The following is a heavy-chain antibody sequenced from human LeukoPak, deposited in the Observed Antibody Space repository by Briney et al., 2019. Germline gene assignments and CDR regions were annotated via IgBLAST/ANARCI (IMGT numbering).Heavy chain of an antibody. CDR2: IIPNSGTT. CDR3: ARGASPFED. J-gene: IGHJ4*02. V-gene: IGHV1-69*05. Sequence: SVKVSCKASGGTFSSDTISWVRQSPGQGPEWMGGIIPNSGTTAYARSLQGRVTMTTDESASTAYMELSSMRSEDTALYYCARGASPFEDWGQGTLVTVSS. CDR1: GGTFSSDT.